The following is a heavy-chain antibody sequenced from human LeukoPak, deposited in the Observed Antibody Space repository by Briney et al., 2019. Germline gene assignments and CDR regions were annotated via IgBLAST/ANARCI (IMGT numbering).Heavy chain of an antibody. CDR3: AHRPRFLGNFDY. J-gene: IGHJ4*02. D-gene: IGHD3-3*01. V-gene: IGHV2-5*01. CDR2: IYWNDDK. Sequence: SGPTLVNPTQTLTLTCTFSGFSLSTSGVGVGWIRQPPGKALEWLALIYWNDDKRYSTSLKSRLNITKDTSKNQVVLTMTNMDPVDTATYYCAHRPRFLGNFDYWGQGTLVTVSS. CDR1: GFSLSTSGVG.